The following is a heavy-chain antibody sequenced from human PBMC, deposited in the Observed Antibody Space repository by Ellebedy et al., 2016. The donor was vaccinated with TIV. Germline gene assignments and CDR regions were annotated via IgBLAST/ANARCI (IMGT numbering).Heavy chain of an antibody. CDR1: GFTFSSYW. J-gene: IGHJ4*02. CDR2: ISSDGSST. V-gene: IGHV3-74*01. Sequence: GGSLRLSCAASGFTFSSYWMHWVRQAPGKGLVWVSRISSDGSSTSYADSVKGRFTISRDNAKNTLHLQMNSLRGEDTAVYYCAKGGGTVVDYWGQGTLVIVSS. CDR3: AKGGGTVVDY. D-gene: IGHD4/OR15-4a*01.